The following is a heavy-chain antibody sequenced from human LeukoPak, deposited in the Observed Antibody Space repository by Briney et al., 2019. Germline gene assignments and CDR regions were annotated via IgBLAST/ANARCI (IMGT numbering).Heavy chain of an antibody. V-gene: IGHV1-8*01. D-gene: IGHD1-26*01. CDR3: ARALAWGGSSYSYYYMDV. CDR1: GYTFSDYD. Sequence: ASLKLSCKASGYTFSDYDINWVRQATGQGLEWMGWINPNSGNAGYAQKCQGRVTMTRNTSISTAYVELSSLRSEDTAGYYCARALAWGGSSYSYYYMDVGEKGTTVTVSS. CDR2: INPNSGNA. J-gene: IGHJ6*03.